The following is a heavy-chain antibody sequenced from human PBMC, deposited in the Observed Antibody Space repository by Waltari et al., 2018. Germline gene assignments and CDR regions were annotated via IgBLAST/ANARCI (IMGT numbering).Heavy chain of an antibody. V-gene: IGHV1-69*12. D-gene: IGHD5-12*01. CDR3: ARERDGYNPLFDY. J-gene: IGHJ4*02. CDR1: GGTLHIYA. Sequence: VQLRQTGNDGNKPGSSAKVSCKASGGTLHIYAIRWVRQAPGQGLEWMGGIIPIFGTANYAQKFQGRVTITADESTSTAYMELSSLRSEDTAVYYCARERDGYNPLFDYWGQGTLVTVSS. CDR2: IIPIFGTA.